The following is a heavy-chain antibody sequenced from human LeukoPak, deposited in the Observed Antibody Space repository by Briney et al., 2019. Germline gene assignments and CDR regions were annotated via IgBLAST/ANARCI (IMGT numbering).Heavy chain of an antibody. V-gene: IGHV3-23*01. D-gene: IGHD4-17*01. Sequence: GGSLRLSCVASGFTFSNLAMGWVRQAPGNGLEWVSVISDSGGITYYADSVKGRFTISRDNSKNTLYLQMNSLRAEDTAVYYCAKDQYGEAFDIWGPGTMVTVSS. CDR2: ISDSGGIT. J-gene: IGHJ3*02. CDR3: AKDQYGEAFDI. CDR1: GFTFSNLA.